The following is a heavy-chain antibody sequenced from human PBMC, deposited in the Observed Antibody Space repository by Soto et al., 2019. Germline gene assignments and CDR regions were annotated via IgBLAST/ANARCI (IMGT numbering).Heavy chain of an antibody. V-gene: IGHV3-33*01. CDR3: ARFRAGGGPHDAFDI. CDR2: IWYDGSNK. J-gene: IGHJ3*02. Sequence: GGSLRLSCAASGFTFSSYGMHWVRQAPGKGLEWVAVIWYDGSNKYYADSVKGRFTISRDNSKNTLYLQMNSLRAEDTAVYYCARFRAGGGPHDAFDIWGQGTMVTVSS. CDR1: GFTFSSYG. D-gene: IGHD3-16*01.